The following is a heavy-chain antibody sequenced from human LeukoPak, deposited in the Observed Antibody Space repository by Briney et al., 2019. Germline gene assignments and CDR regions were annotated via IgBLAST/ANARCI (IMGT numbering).Heavy chain of an antibody. CDR3: ARDRTCQLPWEGFFDY. CDR2: ISYDGSNK. D-gene: IGHD2-2*01. Sequence: GGSLRLSCAASGFTFSSYAMHWVRQAPGKGLEWVAVISYDGSNKYYADSVKGRFTISRDNSKNTLYLQMNSLRAEDTAVYYCARDRTCQLPWEGFFDYWGQGTLVTVSS. V-gene: IGHV3-30*04. CDR1: GFTFSSYA. J-gene: IGHJ4*02.